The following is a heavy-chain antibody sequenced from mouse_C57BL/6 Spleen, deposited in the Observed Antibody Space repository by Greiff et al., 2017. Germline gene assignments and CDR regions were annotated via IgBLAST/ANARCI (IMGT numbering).Heavy chain of an antibody. J-gene: IGHJ4*01. D-gene: IGHD2-10*02. CDR2: ISSGSSTI. Sequence: EVMLVESGGGLVKPGGSLKLSCAASGFTFSDYGMHWVRQAPEKGLEWVAYISSGSSTIYYADTVQGRFTISRDNAKHTLCLQMTSLRSEDTAMYYCARGYGNYYAMDYWGQGTSVTVSS. CDR1: GFTFSDYG. CDR3: ARGYGNYYAMDY. V-gene: IGHV5-17*01.